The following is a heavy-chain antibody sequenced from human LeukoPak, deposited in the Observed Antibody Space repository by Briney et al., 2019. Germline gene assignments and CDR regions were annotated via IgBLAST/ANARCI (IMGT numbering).Heavy chain of an antibody. CDR1: GFTFSSYE. CDR3: ARMMGGGYMNV. V-gene: IGHV3-48*03. Sequence: GGSLRLSCVASGFTFSSYEMNWVRQAPGKGLEWVSYISSSGTTIYYADSVKGRFTISRDNPKNSLYLQMNRLRAEDTAVYYCARMMGGGYMNVWGKGTTVTVSS. CDR2: ISSSGTTI. J-gene: IGHJ6*03. D-gene: IGHD3-16*01.